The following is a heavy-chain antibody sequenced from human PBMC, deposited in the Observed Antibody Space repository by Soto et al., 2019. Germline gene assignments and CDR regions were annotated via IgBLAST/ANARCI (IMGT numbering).Heavy chain of an antibody. D-gene: IGHD1-1*01. CDR2: VSPYKDDT. J-gene: IGHJ5*02. Sequence: ASVKVSCKATGDTFNTYGITWVRQAPGQGLEWMGWVSPYKDDTKYSQRLQGRVTMTIDTPTSTAYMELRSLRSDDTAEYYCARGGLFTTNGYGNWLAPWGQGTRVT. CDR3: ARGGLFTTNGYGNWLAP. CDR1: GDTFNTYG. V-gene: IGHV1-18*01.